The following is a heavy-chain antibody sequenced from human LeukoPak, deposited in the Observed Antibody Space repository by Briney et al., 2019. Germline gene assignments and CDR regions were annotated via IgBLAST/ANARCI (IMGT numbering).Heavy chain of an antibody. CDR1: GFTFSNAW. J-gene: IGHJ4*02. V-gene: IGHV3-15*01. D-gene: IGHD3-22*01. Sequence: PGGSLRLSCAASGFTFSNAWMSWVRQAPGKGLEWVGRIKSKTDGGTTDYAAPVKGRFTISRDDSKNTLYLQMNSLKTEDTAVYYCTTDQGYYYDSSGYLLDYWGQGTLVTVSS. CDR2: IKSKTDGGTT. CDR3: TTDQGYYYDSSGYLLDY.